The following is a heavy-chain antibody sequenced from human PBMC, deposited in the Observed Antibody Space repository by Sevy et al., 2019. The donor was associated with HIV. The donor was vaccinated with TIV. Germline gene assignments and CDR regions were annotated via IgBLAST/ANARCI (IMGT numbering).Heavy chain of an antibody. Sequence: GGSLRLSCAASGFTFSSYDMHWVRQAPGKGLEWVAVISYDGSNKYYADSVKGRFTISRDNSKNTLYLQMNSLRAEDTAVYYCARDQGSVITYGMDVWGQGTTVTVSS. V-gene: IGHV3-30*04. CDR1: GFTFSSYD. J-gene: IGHJ6*02. CDR2: ISYDGSNK. CDR3: ARDQGSVITYGMDV. D-gene: IGHD3-22*01.